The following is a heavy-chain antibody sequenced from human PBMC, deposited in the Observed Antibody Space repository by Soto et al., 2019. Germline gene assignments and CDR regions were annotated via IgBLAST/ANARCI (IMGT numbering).Heavy chain of an antibody. D-gene: IGHD3-9*01. CDR2: HSNDGITK. CDR1: GSTFSSSG. CDR3: AKDGPHFDVDV. Sequence: QLVESGGGVVQPGTSLRLSCAASGSTFSSSGWHWVRQAPGKGLEWVAFHSNDGITKNYADSVKGRFTIFRDNSKNTVSLKIDSLRGDDTAVYYCAKDGPHFDVDVWGQGTTVTVSS. V-gene: IGHV3-30*18. J-gene: IGHJ6*02.